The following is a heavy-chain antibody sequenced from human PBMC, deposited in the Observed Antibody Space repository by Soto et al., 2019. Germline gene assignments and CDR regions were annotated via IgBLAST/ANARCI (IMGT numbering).Heavy chain of an antibody. D-gene: IGHD2-2*01. J-gene: IGHJ6*04. V-gene: IGHV1-69*01. CDR2: IIPISGTA. CDR3: ARSQGSSSSLEIYYYYYYGMDV. Sequence: QVQLVQSGAEVKKPGSSVKVSCKASGGTFSSYAISWVRQAPGQGLEWMGGIIPISGTATYAQKFQGRVTITADESTSTAYMELSSLRSEDTAVYYCARSQGSSSSLEIYYYYYYGMDVGGKGTTVTVSS. CDR1: GGTFSSYA.